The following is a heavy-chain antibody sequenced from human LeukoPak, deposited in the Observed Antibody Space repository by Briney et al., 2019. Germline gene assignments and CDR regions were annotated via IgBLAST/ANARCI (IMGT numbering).Heavy chain of an antibody. CDR1: GFTFSSYW. CDR2: ISYDGSNK. Sequence: GGSLRLSCAASGFTFSSYWMHWVRQAPGKGLEWVAVISYDGSNKYYADSVKGRFTISRDNSKNTLHLQMNSLRAEDTAVYYCARDGRQWLAQGCFDYWGQGTLVTVSS. V-gene: IGHV3-30*03. D-gene: IGHD6-19*01. J-gene: IGHJ4*02. CDR3: ARDGRQWLAQGCFDY.